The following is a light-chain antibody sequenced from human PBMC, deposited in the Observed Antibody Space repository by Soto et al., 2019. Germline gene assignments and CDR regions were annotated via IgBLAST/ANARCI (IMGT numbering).Light chain of an antibody. Sequence: EIVLTQSPGTLSLSPGERATLSCRASQSVSSSYLAWYQRKPGQAPRLLIHGTSTRAPGIPDRFSGSGSGTDFTLTISRLEPEDFAMYYCQQYGTSPLTFGGGTKVDIK. J-gene: IGKJ4*01. CDR1: QSVSSSY. CDR3: QQYGTSPLT. V-gene: IGKV3-20*01. CDR2: GTS.